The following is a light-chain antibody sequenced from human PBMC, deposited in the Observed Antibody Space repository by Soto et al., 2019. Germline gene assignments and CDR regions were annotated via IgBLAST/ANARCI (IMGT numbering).Light chain of an antibody. Sequence: QSALTQPASVSGSPGQSIAISCTGPSSDVGTYNLVSWFQQHPGKAPKLMVFEVSERPSGVSNRFSGSKSGNAASLTISELQAEDEADYYCCSYARGGSYVFGSGTKVTVL. CDR1: SSDVGTYNL. CDR2: EVS. CDR3: CSYARGGSYV. V-gene: IGLV2-23*02. J-gene: IGLJ1*01.